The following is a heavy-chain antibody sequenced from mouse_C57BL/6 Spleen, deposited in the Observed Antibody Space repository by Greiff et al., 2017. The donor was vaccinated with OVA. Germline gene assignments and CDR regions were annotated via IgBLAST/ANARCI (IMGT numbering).Heavy chain of an antibody. V-gene: IGHV5-16*01. CDR1: GFTFSDYY. CDR3: ARDDGYQGAMDY. D-gene: IGHD2-3*01. CDR2: INYDGSST. Sequence: EVQLVESEGGLVQPGSSMKLSCTASGFTFSDYYMAWVRQVPEKGLEWVANINYDGSSTYYLDSLKSRFIISRDNAKNILYLQMSSLKSEDTATYYCARDDGYQGAMDYWGQGTSVTVSS. J-gene: IGHJ4*01.